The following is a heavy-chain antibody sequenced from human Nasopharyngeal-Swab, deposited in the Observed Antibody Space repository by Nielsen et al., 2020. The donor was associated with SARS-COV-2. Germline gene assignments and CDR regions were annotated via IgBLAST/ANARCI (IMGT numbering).Heavy chain of an antibody. J-gene: IGHJ6*03. V-gene: IGHV3-48*04. D-gene: IGHD3-10*01. CDR1: GFTLRSYS. CDR2: ISSSSSTI. CDR3: ARKWGGDYYGSGSLPYYMDV. Sequence: GGSLRLSCAASGFTLRSYSMNWVRQAPGKGLEWVSYISSSSSTIYYADSVKGRFTISRDNAKNSLYLQMNSLRAEDTAVYYCARKWGGDYYGSGSLPYYMDVWGKGTTVTVSS.